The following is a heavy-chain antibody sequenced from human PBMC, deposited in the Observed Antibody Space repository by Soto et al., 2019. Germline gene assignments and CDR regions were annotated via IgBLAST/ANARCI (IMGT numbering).Heavy chain of an antibody. D-gene: IGHD3-10*01. J-gene: IGHJ6*02. V-gene: IGHV4-34*01. Sequence: SETLSLTCAVYGGSFSGYYWSWIRQPPGKGLEWIGEINHSGSTNYNPSLKSRVTISVDTSKNQFSLKLSSVTAADTAVYYCARGRRYYYGSGSFPYYYYYGMDVWGQGXTVTVSS. CDR2: INHSGST. CDR3: ARGRRYYYGSGSFPYYYYYGMDV. CDR1: GGSFSGYY.